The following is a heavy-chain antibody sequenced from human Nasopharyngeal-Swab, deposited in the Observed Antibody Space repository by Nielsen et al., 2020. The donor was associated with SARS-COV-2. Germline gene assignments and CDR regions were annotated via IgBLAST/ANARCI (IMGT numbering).Heavy chain of an antibody. V-gene: IGHV1-3*01. Sequence: AAVKVYCKDAGYTFTTNAMHWVRQAPGQRLEGRGWINAGNGTTKYSQKFQGRVTISRDTSASTAYMELSSLRSEDTAVYYCASSSLPYLLCGRDCYSDYWGQGTLVTVSS. D-gene: IGHD2-21*02. J-gene: IGHJ4*02. CDR1: GYTFTTNA. CDR3: ASSSLPYLLCGRDCYSDY. CDR2: INAGNGTT.